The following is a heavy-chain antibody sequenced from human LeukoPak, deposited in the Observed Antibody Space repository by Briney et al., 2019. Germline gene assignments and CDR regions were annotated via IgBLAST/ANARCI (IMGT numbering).Heavy chain of an antibody. V-gene: IGHV3-7*03. CDR2: IKLDGSEK. CDR3: ARDQYDTWSRRGNFDS. CDR1: GFTFGKYW. J-gene: IGHJ4*02. Sequence: PGGSLRLSCVASGFTFGKYWMSWVRQAPGKGLEWVANIKLDGSEKNYVDSVKGRFTISRDNTKNSLYLQMNSLRVEDTVVFYCARDQYDTWSRRGNFDSWGQGTLVTFAS. D-gene: IGHD3-3*01.